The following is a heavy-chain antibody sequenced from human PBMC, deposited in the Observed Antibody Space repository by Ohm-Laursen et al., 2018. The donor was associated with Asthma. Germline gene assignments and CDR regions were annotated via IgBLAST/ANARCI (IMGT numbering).Heavy chain of an antibody. D-gene: IGHD3/OR15-3a*01. V-gene: IGHV3-9*01. CDR3: ARVDPQY. Sequence: SLRLSCAASGFTFDDYAMHWVRQAPGKGLEWVSGISWNSGSIGYADSVKGRFTISRDNAKNSLYLQMNSLRAEDTAVYYCARVDPQYWGQGTLVTASS. J-gene: IGHJ4*02. CDR1: GFTFDDYA. CDR2: ISWNSGSI.